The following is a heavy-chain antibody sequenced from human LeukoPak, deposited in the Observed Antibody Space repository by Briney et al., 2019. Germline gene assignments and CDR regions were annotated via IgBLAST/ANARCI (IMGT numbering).Heavy chain of an antibody. J-gene: IGHJ1*01. Sequence: GESLRLSCVVSGFTFNRCWMNWVRQAPGKGLEWVAHINPDGRDTYYVDSVKGRFTISRDNAQNSMYLQMNSLRVEDTAVYYCTSWGDTTAEYFQRWGQGTLVTVSS. V-gene: IGHV3-7*01. CDR2: INPDGRDT. D-gene: IGHD2-21*02. CDR3: TSWGDTTAEYFQR. CDR1: GFTFNRCW.